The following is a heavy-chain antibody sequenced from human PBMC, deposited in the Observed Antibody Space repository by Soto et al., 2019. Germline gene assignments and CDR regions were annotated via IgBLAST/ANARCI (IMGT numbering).Heavy chain of an antibody. D-gene: IGHD6-13*01. V-gene: IGHV4-39*07. CDR2: IYYSGTT. CDR1: GGSISSSSYT. CDR3: ARRYSSSFDY. Sequence: SETLSLTCTVSGGSISSSSYTWGWTRQPPGKGLEWIGSIYYSGTTYYNPSLKSRVTISVDTSKNQFSLKLTSVTAADTAVYYCARRYSSSFDYWGQGTLVTVSS. J-gene: IGHJ4*02.